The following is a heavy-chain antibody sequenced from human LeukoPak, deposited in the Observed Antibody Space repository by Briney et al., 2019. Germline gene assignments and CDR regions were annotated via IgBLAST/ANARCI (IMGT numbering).Heavy chain of an antibody. CDR1: GYTFTSYD. D-gene: IGHD6-19*01. Sequence: ASVKVSCKASGYTFTSYDINWVRQAPGHGLEWMGWINPNSGGTNYAQKFQGRVTMTRDTSISTAYMELSRLRSDDTAVYYCASGSSGWYSPFDYWGQGTLVTVSS. CDR2: INPNSGGT. J-gene: IGHJ4*02. V-gene: IGHV1-2*02. CDR3: ASGSSGWYSPFDY.